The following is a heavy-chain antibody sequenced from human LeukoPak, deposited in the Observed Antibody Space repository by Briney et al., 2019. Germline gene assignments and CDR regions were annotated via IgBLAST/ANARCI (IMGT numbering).Heavy chain of an antibody. V-gene: IGHV3-48*02. CDR1: GFTFSSYG. D-gene: IGHD2-15*01. CDR3: ARGCSGGSCLGDFDY. CDR2: ISSRSSTI. Sequence: GGSLRLSCAASGFTFSSYGMNWVRQAPGKGLEWISYISSRSSTIYYADSVKGRFTISRDNAKNSLYLQMNSLRDEDTAVYYCARGCSGGSCLGDFDYWGQGTLGTVSS. J-gene: IGHJ4*02.